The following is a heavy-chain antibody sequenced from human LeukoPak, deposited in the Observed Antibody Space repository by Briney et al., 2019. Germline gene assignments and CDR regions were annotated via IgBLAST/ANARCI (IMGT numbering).Heavy chain of an antibody. CDR2: VSQSGTT. CDR1: TGSLIGHY. J-gene: IGHJ4*02. CDR3: ARGRLQLWSYFDL. V-gene: IGHV4-59*11. D-gene: IGHD1-1*01. Sequence: PSETLSLTCSVSTGSLIGHYWNWIRQAPGKGLEWIGYVSQSGTTNYNPSLKSRVTISADTSRNRFSLNLKPVTAADTAVYFCARGRLQLWSYFDLWGQGSLVSVSS.